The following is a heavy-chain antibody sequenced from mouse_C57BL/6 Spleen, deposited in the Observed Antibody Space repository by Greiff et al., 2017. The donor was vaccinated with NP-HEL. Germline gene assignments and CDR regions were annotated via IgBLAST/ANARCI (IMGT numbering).Heavy chain of an antibody. J-gene: IGHJ3*01. Sequence: QVQLQQPGAELVRPGTSVKLSCKASGYTFTSYWMHWVKQRPGQGLEWIGVIDPSDSYTNYNQKFKGKATLTVDTSSSTAYMQLSSLTSEDSAVYYCARGGDYDGWFAYWGQGTLVTVSA. CDR1: GYTFTSYW. V-gene: IGHV1-59*01. D-gene: IGHD2-4*01. CDR3: ARGGDYDGWFAY. CDR2: IDPSDSYT.